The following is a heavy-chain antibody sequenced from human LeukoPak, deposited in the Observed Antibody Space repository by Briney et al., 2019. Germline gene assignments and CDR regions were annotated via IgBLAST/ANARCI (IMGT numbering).Heavy chain of an antibody. J-gene: IGHJ4*02. Sequence: SVKVSCKVSGGTLSSYTITWVRQAPGQGLEWMGGIIPIFGTANYAQNFQGRVTITADESTRTAYKELSSLRSEDTAVYYCARTGDDSSGNYGSSLDYWGERTLGTVSS. CDR3: ARTGDDSSGNYGSSLDY. D-gene: IGHD3-22*01. CDR1: GGTLSSYT. V-gene: IGHV1-69*13. CDR2: IIPIFGTA.